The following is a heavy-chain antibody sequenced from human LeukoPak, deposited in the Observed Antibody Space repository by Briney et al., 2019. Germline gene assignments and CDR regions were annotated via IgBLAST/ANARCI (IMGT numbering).Heavy chain of an antibody. V-gene: IGHV1-69*05. D-gene: IGHD3-22*01. CDR3: ARDKGGIVVVITGEGAFDI. CDR2: IIPIFGTA. Sequence: ASVKVSCKASGGTFSSYAISWVRQAPGQGLEWMGGIIPIFGTANYAQKFQGRVTMTRDTSTSTVYMELSSLRSEDTAVYYCARDKGGIVVVITGEGAFDIWGQGTMVTVSS. CDR1: GGTFSSYA. J-gene: IGHJ3*02.